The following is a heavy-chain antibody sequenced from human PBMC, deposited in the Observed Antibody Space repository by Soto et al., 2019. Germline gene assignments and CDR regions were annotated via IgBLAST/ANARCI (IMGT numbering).Heavy chain of an antibody. D-gene: IGHD3-10*01. J-gene: IGHJ5*02. CDR3: ARHLYGSGERFDP. CDR2: IYYSGST. CDR1: GGSISSYY. V-gene: IGHV4-59*08. Sequence: QVQLQESGPGLVKPSETLSLTCTVSGGSISSYYWSWIRQPPGKGLEWIGYIYYSGSTNYNPPLKSRVTISVDKSKNQFSLKLSSVTAADTAVYYCARHLYGSGERFDPWGQGTLVTVSS.